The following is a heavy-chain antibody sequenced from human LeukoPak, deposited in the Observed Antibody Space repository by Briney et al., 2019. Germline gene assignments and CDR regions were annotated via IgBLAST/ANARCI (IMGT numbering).Heavy chain of an antibody. CDR3: ARDLTSSWFSFDS. J-gene: IGHJ4*02. CDR1: GDSVLSNSAA. CDR2: TYYRSKWYN. Sequence: SQTLSLTCPISGDSVLSNSAAWNWIRQSPSRGLQWLGRTYYRSKWYNDYALSLKSRITINPDTSKNQFSLHLNSVTVEDTAVYYCARDLTSSWFSFDSWGQGTLVTVSS. V-gene: IGHV6-1*01. D-gene: IGHD6-13*01.